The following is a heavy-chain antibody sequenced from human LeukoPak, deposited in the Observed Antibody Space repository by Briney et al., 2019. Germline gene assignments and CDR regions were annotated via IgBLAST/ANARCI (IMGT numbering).Heavy chain of an antibody. D-gene: IGHD5-18*01. J-gene: IGHJ4*02. Sequence: PGGSLRLSCAASGFTFSSYGMSWVRQAPGKGLEWVSAISGSGGSTYYADSVKGRFTISRDNSKNTLYLQMNSLRAEDTAVYYCAKARTAMDHFDYWGQGTLVTVSS. CDR3: AKARTAMDHFDY. V-gene: IGHV3-23*01. CDR2: ISGSGGST. CDR1: GFTFSSYG.